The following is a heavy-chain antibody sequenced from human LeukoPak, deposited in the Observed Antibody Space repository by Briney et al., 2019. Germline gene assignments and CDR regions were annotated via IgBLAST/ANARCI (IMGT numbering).Heavy chain of an antibody. J-gene: IGHJ5*02. D-gene: IGHD3-10*01. CDR2: INSDGSST. Sequence: HPGGSLRLSCAASGFTFSSYWMHWFRQAPGKGLFWVSRINSDGSSTSYADSVKGRFTISRDNAKNTLYLQMNSLRAEDTAVYYCARGSIIYYGSGSYYSWFDPWGQGTLVTVSS. CDR1: GFTFSSYW. V-gene: IGHV3-74*01. CDR3: ARGSIIYYGSGSYYSWFDP.